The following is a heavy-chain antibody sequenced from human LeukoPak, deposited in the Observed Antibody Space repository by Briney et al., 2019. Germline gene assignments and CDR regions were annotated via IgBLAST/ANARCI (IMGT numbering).Heavy chain of an antibody. CDR1: GFTFTSYA. V-gene: IGHV3-23*01. D-gene: IGHD3-9*01. CDR2: ISGSGGST. J-gene: IGHJ6*02. Sequence: GGSLRLSCAASGFTFTSYAMSWVRQAPGKGLEWVSAISGSGGSTYYADSVKGRFTISRDNSKNTLYLQMNSLKTEDTAVYYCTRPSPLRYFYYGMDVWGQGTTVTVSS. CDR3: TRPSPLRYFYYGMDV.